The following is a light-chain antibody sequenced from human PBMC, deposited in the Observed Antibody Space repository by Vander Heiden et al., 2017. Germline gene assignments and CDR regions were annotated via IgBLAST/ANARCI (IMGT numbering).Light chain of an antibody. Sequence: DIVMTQSPDSLAASLGDRSTINCKSSQTLLYSSNNKNYLAWYQQKPGQPPKLLIYWASCRESGVPDRFSGSGSGTDFTLTISSLQAEDVAVYYCQQYDTTPLTFGHGTTVDIK. J-gene: IGKJ3*01. CDR3: QQYDTTPLT. CDR1: QTLLYSSNNKNY. V-gene: IGKV4-1*01. CDR2: WAS.